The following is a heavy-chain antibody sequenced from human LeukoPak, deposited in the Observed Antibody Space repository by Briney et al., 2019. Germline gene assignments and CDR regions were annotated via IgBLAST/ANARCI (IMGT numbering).Heavy chain of an antibody. V-gene: IGHV1-2*02. CDR1: GYTFTDYY. CDR2: INPNSGGT. CDR3: ARGFGSGYVFDY. Sequence: ASVKVSCKASGYTFTDYYMHWVRQAPGQGPEWMGWINPNSGGTNYAQKFQGRVTMTRDKSIRTAYMELSRLTSDDTAVYYCARGFGSGYVFDYWGQGTLVTVPS. J-gene: IGHJ4*02. D-gene: IGHD5-12*01.